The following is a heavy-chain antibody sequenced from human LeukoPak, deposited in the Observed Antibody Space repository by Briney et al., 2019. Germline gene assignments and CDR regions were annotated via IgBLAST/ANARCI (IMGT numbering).Heavy chain of an antibody. J-gene: IGHJ4*02. CDR2: TNPNSGGT. CDR3: ASGRYYYDSSGYYSNTYYLDY. CDR1: GYTFTGYY. D-gene: IGHD3-22*01. Sequence: ASVKVSCKASGYTFTGYYMHWVRQAPGQGLEWMGRTNPNSGGTNYAQKFQGRVTMTRDTSISTAYMELSRLRSDDTAVYYCASGRYYYDSSGYYSNTYYLDYWGQGTLVTVSS. V-gene: IGHV1-2*06.